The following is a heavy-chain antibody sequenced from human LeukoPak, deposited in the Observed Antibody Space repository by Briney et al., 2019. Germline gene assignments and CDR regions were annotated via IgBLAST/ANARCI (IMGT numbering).Heavy chain of an antibody. CDR2: ISSSGYTM. J-gene: IGHJ2*01. CDR3: ARVGPAAAGRGYWYFDL. V-gene: IGHV3-11*01. CDR1: GFTFSAYY. D-gene: IGHD6-13*01. Sequence: PGGSLRLSCAASGFTFSAYYMTWIRQAPGKGLEWVSYISSSGYTMFYADSVKGRFTISRDNTKSSLFLQLNSLRADDTAVYYCARVGPAAAGRGYWYFDLRGRGTLVTVSS.